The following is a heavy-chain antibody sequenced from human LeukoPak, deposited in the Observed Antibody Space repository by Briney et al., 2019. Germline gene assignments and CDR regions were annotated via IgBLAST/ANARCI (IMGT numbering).Heavy chain of an antibody. CDR1: GFTFSSYA. J-gene: IGHJ4*02. Sequence: GRSLRLSCAAFGFTFSSYAMHWVRQAPGKGLEWVAVISYDGSNKYYADSVKGRFTISRDNSKNTLYLQMDSLRAEDTAVYYCAKTAVAGTGRLDYWGQGTLVTVSS. V-gene: IGHV3-30-3*01. CDR3: AKTAVAGTGRLDY. CDR2: ISYDGSNK. D-gene: IGHD6-19*01.